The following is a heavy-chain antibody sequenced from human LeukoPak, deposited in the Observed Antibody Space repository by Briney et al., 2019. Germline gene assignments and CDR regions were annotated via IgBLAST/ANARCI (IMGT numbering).Heavy chain of an antibody. J-gene: IGHJ6*02. CDR3: TGEEGIAAAAAIYYYGMDV. CDR2: IIPILGIA. CDR1: GGTFSSYA. V-gene: IGHV1-69*04. Sequence: SVKVSCKASGGTFSSYAISWVRQAPGQGLEWMGRIIPILGIANYAQKFQGRVTITADKSTSTAYMELSSLRSEDTAVYYCTGEEGIAAAAAIYYYGMDVWGQGTTVTVSS. D-gene: IGHD6-13*01.